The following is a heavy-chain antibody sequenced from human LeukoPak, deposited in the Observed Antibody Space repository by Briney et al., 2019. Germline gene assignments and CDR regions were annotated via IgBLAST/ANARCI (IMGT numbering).Heavy chain of an antibody. V-gene: IGHV1-2*02. CDR1: GYTFTGYY. D-gene: IGHD6-6*01. CDR3: ARDRSRGTSIAARYYYYGMDV. CDR2: INPNSGGT. J-gene: IGHJ6*02. Sequence: ASVKVSCKASGYTFTGYYMHWVRRAPGQGLEWMGWINPNSGGTNYAQKFQGRVTMTRDTSISTAYMELSRLRSDDTAVYYCARDRSRGTSIAARYYYYGMDVWGQGTTVTVSS.